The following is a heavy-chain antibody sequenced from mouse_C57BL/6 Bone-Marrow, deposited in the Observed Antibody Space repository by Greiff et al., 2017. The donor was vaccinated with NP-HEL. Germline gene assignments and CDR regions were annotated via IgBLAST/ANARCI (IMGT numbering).Heavy chain of an antibody. Sequence: EVQLQESEGGLVQPGSSMTLSCTTSVFTFRDYSLAWFRQVPDKGLAWVANINSDCISPSYLDSLKSRFIISRDNAKNILYLQMSSLKSEDTATYYCAREGGLRRRTYAMDYWGQGTSVTVSS. V-gene: IGHV5-16*01. D-gene: IGHD2-4*01. CDR3: AREGGLRRRTYAMDY. J-gene: IGHJ4*01. CDR1: VFTFRDYS. CDR2: INSDCISP.